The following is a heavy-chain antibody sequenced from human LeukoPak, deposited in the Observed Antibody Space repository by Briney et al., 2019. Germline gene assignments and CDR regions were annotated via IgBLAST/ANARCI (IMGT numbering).Heavy chain of an antibody. CDR2: INTDGSRT. D-gene: IGHD3-22*01. V-gene: IGHV3-74*01. J-gene: IGHJ3*02. CDR3: AKRGMVRNYYDSSGYSLGLDI. Sequence: GGSLRLSCAASGFTFNSYWIHWVRQAPGKVLVWVSRINTDGSRTNYADSVKGRFTISRDNSKNTLYLQMNSLRAEDTAVYYCAKRGMVRNYYDSSGYSLGLDIWGQGTMVTVSS. CDR1: GFTFNSYW.